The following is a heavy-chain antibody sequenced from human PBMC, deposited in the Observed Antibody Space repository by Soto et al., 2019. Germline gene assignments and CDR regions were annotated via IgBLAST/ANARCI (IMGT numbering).Heavy chain of an antibody. D-gene: IGHD3-10*01. Sequence: ETLSLTCAVYGGSFSGYYWSWIRQPPGKGLEWIGEINHSGSTNYNPSLKSRVTISVDTSKNQFSLKLSSVTAADTAVYYCARAYYYGSGSSRRYYGMDVWGQGTTVTVSS. J-gene: IGHJ6*02. CDR3: ARAYYYGSGSSRRYYGMDV. CDR1: GGSFSGYY. V-gene: IGHV4-34*01. CDR2: INHSGST.